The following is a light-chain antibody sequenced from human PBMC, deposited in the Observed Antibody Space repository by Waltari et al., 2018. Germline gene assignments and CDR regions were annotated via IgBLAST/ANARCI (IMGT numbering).Light chain of an antibody. CDR2: DAS. V-gene: IGKV3-11*01. J-gene: IGKJ3*01. CDR1: QSVSSY. Sequence: EIVLTQSPATLSLSPGERATLSCRASQSVSSYLAWYQQKPGQAPRLLIYDASNRATGIPAWFSCSGSGTDFTLTISSLEPEDFAVYYCQQRSNWPPLFTFGPGTKVDIK. CDR3: QQRSNWPPLFT.